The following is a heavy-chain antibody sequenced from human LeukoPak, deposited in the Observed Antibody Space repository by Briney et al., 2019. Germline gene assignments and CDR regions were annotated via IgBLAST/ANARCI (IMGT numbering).Heavy chain of an antibody. CDR2: MNPNSGNT. CDR3: ARHLPYSSSWYIGYYYYGMDV. Sequence: ASVKVSCKASGYTFTSYDINWERQATGQGLEWMGWMNPNSGNTGYAQKFQGRVTMTRNTSISTAYMELSSLRSEDTAVYYCARHLPYSSSWYIGYYYYGMDVWGQGTTVTVSS. J-gene: IGHJ6*02. D-gene: IGHD6-13*01. V-gene: IGHV1-8*01. CDR1: GYTFTSYD.